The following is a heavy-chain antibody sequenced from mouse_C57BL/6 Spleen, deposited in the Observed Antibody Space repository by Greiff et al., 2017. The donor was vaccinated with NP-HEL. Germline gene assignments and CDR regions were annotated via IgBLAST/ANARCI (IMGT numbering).Heavy chain of an antibody. V-gene: IGHV14-1*01. CDR2: IDPEDGDT. Sequence: EVQLQQSGAELVRPGASVKLSCTASGFNIKDYYLHWVQQKPEQGLEWIGRIDPEDGDTEYAPKFQGKATMTADTSSNTADLQLRSLTSEDTAVYYCTTNGYDYDGWGTGTTVTVSS. J-gene: IGHJ1*03. CDR3: TTNGYDYDG. D-gene: IGHD2-2*01. CDR1: GFNIKDYY.